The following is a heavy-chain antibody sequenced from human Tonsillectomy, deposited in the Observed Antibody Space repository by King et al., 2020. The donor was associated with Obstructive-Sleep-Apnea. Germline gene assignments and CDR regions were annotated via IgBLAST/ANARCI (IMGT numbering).Heavy chain of an antibody. V-gene: IGHV3-23*04. CDR3: AKDLGTVLSYGMDL. J-gene: IGHJ6*02. CDR2: ISGSGGNT. Sequence: VKLVESGGGLVQPGGSLTLSCAASGFSVRSYAMNWVRQAPGKGLEWVSAISGSGGNTYYADSVKGRFTISRDNSKNTLYLQMNSLRAEDTAVYFCAKDLGTVLSYGMDLWGQGTTLTVSS. CDR1: GFSVRSYA. D-gene: IGHD2-15*01.